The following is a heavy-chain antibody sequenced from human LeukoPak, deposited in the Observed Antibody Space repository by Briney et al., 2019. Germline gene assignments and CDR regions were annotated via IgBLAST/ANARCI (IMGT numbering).Heavy chain of an antibody. J-gene: IGHJ3*02. D-gene: IGHD3-3*01. CDR1: GFTFSRFG. CDR3: TKELEWEVHAFDI. V-gene: IGHV3-30*02. CDR2: IGSDGRTT. Sequence: GGSLRLSCAASGFTFSRFGMHWVRQAPGKGLEWVAVIGSDGRTTFYGDSVKGRLTISRDDSKNTLYLQMDSLRAEDTAVYFCTKELEWEVHAFDIWGQGTRVTVSS.